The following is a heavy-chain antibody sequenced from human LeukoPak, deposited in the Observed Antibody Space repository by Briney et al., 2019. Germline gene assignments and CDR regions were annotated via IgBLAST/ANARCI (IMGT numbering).Heavy chain of an antibody. Sequence: PGGSLRLSCVASGFDVNDNFMIWVRQAPGKGLEWGSYISGSSSTIYYADSVKGRFTISRDNGKNTLYLQMNSLRAEDTAVYYCARGSTYYDSSGQVPFDYWGQGTLVTVSS. J-gene: IGHJ4*02. V-gene: IGHV3-48*01. D-gene: IGHD3-22*01. CDR2: ISGSSSTI. CDR1: GFDVNDNF. CDR3: ARGSTYYDSSGQVPFDY.